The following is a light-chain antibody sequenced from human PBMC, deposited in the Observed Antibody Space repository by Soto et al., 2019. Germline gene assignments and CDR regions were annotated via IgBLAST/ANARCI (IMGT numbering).Light chain of an antibody. CDR3: QHHNSYLALT. J-gene: IGKJ4*01. CDR2: AAS. Sequence: DLQMTQAPSSLSASVGDRVTITCRASQSIRNDLGWYQQKPGNAPKRLIYAASTLQNGVPSRFHCSVSGTEFTLTISSLQPEDFATYYCQHHNSYLALTFGGGTKVEIK. V-gene: IGKV1-17*01. CDR1: QSIRND.